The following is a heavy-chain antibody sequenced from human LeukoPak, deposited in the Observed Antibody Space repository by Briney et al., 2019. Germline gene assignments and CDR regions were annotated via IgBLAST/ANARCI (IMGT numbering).Heavy chain of an antibody. CDR2: ISSSGSTI. D-gene: IGHD1-26*01. J-gene: IGHJ1*01. CDR3: AKDVGATAAEYFQH. V-gene: IGHV3-11*04. CDR1: GFTFSDYY. Sequence: GGSLRLSCAASGFTFSDYYMSWIRQAPGKGLEWVSYISSSGSTIYYADSVKGRFTISRDNAKNSLYLQMNSLRAEDTAVYYCAKDVGATAAEYFQHWGQGTLVAVSS.